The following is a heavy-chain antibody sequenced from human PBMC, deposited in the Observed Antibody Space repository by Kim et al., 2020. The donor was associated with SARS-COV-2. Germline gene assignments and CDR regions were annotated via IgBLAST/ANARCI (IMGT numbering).Heavy chain of an antibody. CDR2: IYYSGST. Sequence: SETLSLTCTVSGGSISSSSYYWGWIRQPPGKGLEWIGSIYYSGSTYYNPSLKSRVTISVDTSKNQFSLKLSSVTAADTAVYYCARHDDTVAGLSNYWGQGTLVTVSS. J-gene: IGHJ4*02. CDR1: GGSISSSSYY. D-gene: IGHD6-19*01. CDR3: ARHDDTVAGLSNY. V-gene: IGHV4-39*01.